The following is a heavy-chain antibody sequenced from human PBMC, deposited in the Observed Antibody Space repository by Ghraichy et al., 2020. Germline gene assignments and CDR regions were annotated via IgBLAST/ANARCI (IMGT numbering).Heavy chain of an antibody. Sequence: GGSLRLSCEASGFIFSNYGMNWVRQAPGKGLEWVSAISGSGDKTYYADSVKGRLTISRDMSKNTLYLQLNSLRAEDTAIYYCAKDRADDGGYYYYAMDVWGQGTSVTVSS. CDR2: ISGSGDKT. D-gene: IGHD1-1*01. CDR3: AKDRADDGGYYYYAMDV. J-gene: IGHJ6*02. V-gene: IGHV3-23*01. CDR1: GFIFSNYG.